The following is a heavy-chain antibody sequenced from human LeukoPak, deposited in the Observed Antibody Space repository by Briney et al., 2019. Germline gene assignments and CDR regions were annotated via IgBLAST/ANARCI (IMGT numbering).Heavy chain of an antibody. D-gene: IGHD5-18*01. CDR3: ARGFLQLWLWDPPAE. V-gene: IGHV4-31*03. CDR2: IYYSGST. J-gene: IGHJ4*02. CDR1: GGSISSGGYY. Sequence: SETLSLTCTVSGGSISSGGYYWSWIRQHPGKGLEWIGYIYYSGSTYYNPSLKSRVTISVDTSKNQFSLKLSSVTAADTAVYYCARGFLQLWLWDPPAEWGQGTLVTVSS.